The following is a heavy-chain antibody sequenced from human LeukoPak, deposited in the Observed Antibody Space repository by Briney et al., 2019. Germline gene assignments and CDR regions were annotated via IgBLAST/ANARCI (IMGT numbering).Heavy chain of an antibody. V-gene: IGHV1-2*02. CDR1: GYTFTGYY. CDR3: ARDLEGYCSGGTCYFDY. CDR2: INPNSGGT. D-gene: IGHD2-15*01. Sequence: ASVKVSCKASGYTFTGYYMHWVRQAPGQGLEWMGWINPNSGGTNYAQKFQGRVTMIRDTSISTAYMELSSLRSDDTAVYCCARDLEGYCSGGTCYFDYWGQGTLVTVSS. J-gene: IGHJ4*02.